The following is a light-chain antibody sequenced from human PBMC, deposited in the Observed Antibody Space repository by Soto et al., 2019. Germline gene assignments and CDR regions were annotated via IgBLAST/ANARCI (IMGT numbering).Light chain of an antibody. CDR3: HQRSKWPLT. CDR1: QGVSSSY. CDR2: DAS. J-gene: IGKJ4*01. Sequence: EIVLTQSPATLSLSPGERATLSCRASQGVSSSYLAWYQQKPGQAPRLLIYDASNRATDIPARFSGSGSGTDFTLTISSLDPEDSAVYYCHQRSKWPLTFGGGTKVDIK. V-gene: IGKV3-11*01.